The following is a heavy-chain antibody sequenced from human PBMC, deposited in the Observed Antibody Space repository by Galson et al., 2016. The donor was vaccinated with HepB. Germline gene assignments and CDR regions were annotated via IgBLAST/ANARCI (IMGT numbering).Heavy chain of an antibody. J-gene: IGHJ4*02. V-gene: IGHV3-7*01. D-gene: IGHD5-18*01. CDR1: GFTFSTYW. Sequence: SLRLSCAASGFTFSTYWMTWVRQAPGKGLEWVANIKEDGSERYYADSVRGRFTISRDNAKNSLYLQMNSLRAEDAAVYCCAREPGYNYGFTWGYWGQGTRVTVSS. CDR2: IKEDGSER. CDR3: AREPGYNYGFTWGY.